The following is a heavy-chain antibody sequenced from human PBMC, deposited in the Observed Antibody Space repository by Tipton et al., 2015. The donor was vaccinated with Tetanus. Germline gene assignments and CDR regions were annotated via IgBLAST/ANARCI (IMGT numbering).Heavy chain of an antibody. CDR3: ARGGTMVHGVILQDHFYY. CDR2: IYHNGGT. J-gene: IGHJ4*02. V-gene: IGHV4-30-2*01. D-gene: IGHD3-10*01. CDR1: GDSISSAGYS. Sequence: LRLSCAVSGDSISSAGYSWSWIRQPPGEGLEWIGFIYHNGGTYYNPSLKSRATISVDRSKNQFSLKLSSVTAADTAVYFCARGGTMVHGVILQDHFYYWGQGTLVTVSS.